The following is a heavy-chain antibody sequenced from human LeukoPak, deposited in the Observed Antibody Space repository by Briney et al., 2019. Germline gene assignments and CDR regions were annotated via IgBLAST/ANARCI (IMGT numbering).Heavy chain of an antibody. CDR3: ARDRVQYYYDSGGLLH. CDR1: GYTFTSYY. Sequence: ASVKVSCKASGYTFTSYYMHWVRQAPGQGLEWMGIINPSGGSTSYAQKFQGRVTMTRDTSTSTVYMELSSLRSEDTAVYYCARDRVQYYYDSGGLLHWGQGTLVTVSS. J-gene: IGHJ1*01. D-gene: IGHD3-22*01. CDR2: INPSGGST. V-gene: IGHV1-46*03.